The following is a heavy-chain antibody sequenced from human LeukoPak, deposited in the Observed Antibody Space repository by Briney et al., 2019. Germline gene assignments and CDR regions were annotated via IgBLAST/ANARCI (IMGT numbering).Heavy chain of an antibody. CDR2: IYTSGST. Sequence: SETLSLTCTVSGGSISSYYWSWIRQPAGKGLEWIGRIYTSGSTNYNPSLKSRVTMSVDTSKNQFSLKLSSVTAADTAVYYCARGVRYYGSGSYYTTYWYFDLWGRGTLVTVSS. D-gene: IGHD3-10*01. J-gene: IGHJ2*01. CDR3: ARGVRYYGSGSYYTTYWYFDL. V-gene: IGHV4-4*07. CDR1: GGSISSYY.